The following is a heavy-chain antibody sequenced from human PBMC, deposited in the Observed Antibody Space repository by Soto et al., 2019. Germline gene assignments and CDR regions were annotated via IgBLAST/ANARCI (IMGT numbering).Heavy chain of an antibody. V-gene: IGHV4-59*01. Sequence: SETLSLTCTVSGGSISSYYGSWIRQPPGKGLEWIGYIYYSGSTNYNPSLKSRVTISVDTSKNQCSLKLSSVTAADTAVYYCARDSLRFLEWFECDPWGRGTLVTVSS. CDR2: IYYSGST. CDR1: GGSISSYY. D-gene: IGHD3-3*01. J-gene: IGHJ5*02. CDR3: ARDSLRFLEWFECDP.